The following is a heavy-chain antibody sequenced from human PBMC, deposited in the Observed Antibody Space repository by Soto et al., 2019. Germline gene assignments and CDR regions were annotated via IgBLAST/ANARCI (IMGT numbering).Heavy chain of an antibody. J-gene: IGHJ6*02. V-gene: IGHV1-69*12. CDR1: GGTFSHSA. CDR3: ARDKARLQLGGNYYYSLDV. D-gene: IGHD2-15*01. CDR2: IMPVFRTP. Sequence: QVQLDQSGAEVKKPGSSVKLSCKASGGTFSHSAISWVRQAPGQGLEWMGGIMPVFRTPDYAQKFQGRVTITADESTTTAYMELSGLMPDDTAVYYCARDKARLQLGGNYYYSLDVWGQGTTVTVSS.